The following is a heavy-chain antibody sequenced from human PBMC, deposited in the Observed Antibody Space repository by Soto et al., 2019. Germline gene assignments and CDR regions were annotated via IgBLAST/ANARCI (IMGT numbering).Heavy chain of an antibody. CDR2: IYPGDSDT. CDR1: GYSFTSYW. Sequence: PGESLKISCKVSGYSFTSYWIGWVRQMPGKGLEWMGIIYPGDSDTRYSPSFQGQVTISADKSISTAYLQWSSLKASDTAMYYCARTYSSSWYYNYYYGMDVWGQGTTVTVSS. D-gene: IGHD6-13*01. V-gene: IGHV5-51*01. CDR3: ARTYSSSWYYNYYYGMDV. J-gene: IGHJ6*02.